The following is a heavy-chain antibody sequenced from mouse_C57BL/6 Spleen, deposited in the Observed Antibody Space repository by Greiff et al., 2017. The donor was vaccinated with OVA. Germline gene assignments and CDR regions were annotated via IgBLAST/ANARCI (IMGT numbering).Heavy chain of an antibody. CDR1: GYTFTSYW. D-gene: IGHD1-1*01. V-gene: IGHV1-55*01. J-gene: IGHJ3*01. CDR3: AYYGSSSKSLAY. Sequence: QVQLQQPGAELVKPGASVKMSCKASGYTFTSYWITWVKQRPGQGLEWIGDIYPGSGSTNYNEKFKSKATLTVDTSSSTAYMQRRSLKSEDSAVYDCAYYGSSSKSLAYWGQGTLVTVSA. CDR2: IYPGSGST.